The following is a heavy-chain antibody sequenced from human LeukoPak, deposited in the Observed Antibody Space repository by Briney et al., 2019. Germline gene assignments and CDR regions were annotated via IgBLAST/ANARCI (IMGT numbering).Heavy chain of an antibody. D-gene: IGHD3-10*01. CDR3: ARWAVDSGIYYIAS. J-gene: IGHJ4*02. V-gene: IGHV3-7*01. CDR1: GFTFSKYW. CDR2: IRQDANVK. Sequence: GGSLRLSCAASGFTFSKYWMTWVRQAPGKGLQWVASIRQDANVKYYVDSVKGRFTISRDNAENSLYLQMNSLRAEDTAVHYCARWAVDSGIYYIASWGQGSLVTVSS.